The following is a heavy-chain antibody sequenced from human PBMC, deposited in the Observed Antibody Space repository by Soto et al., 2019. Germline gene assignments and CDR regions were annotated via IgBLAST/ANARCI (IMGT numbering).Heavy chain of an antibody. J-gene: IGHJ5*02. CDR1: GGSISSHY. Sequence: QVQLQESGPGLVKPSETLSLTCTVSGGSISSHYWSWIRQPPGKGLEWIGYIYYSGNTNYNPSLKSRVTISVDTSKNQFSLKLSSVPAADTAVYYCARHPSAGGNNWFDPWGQGTLVTVSS. D-gene: IGHD3-10*01. CDR2: IYYSGNT. V-gene: IGHV4-59*08. CDR3: ARHPSAGGNNWFDP.